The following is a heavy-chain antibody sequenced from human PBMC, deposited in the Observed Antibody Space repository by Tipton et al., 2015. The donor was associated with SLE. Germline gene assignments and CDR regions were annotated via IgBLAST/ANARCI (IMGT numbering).Heavy chain of an antibody. V-gene: IGHV4-61*01. J-gene: IGHJ6*02. CDR2: IYYSGST. Sequence: TLSLTCTVSGGSISSGSYYWSWIRQPPGKGLEWIGYIYYSGSTNYNPSLKSRVTISVDTSKNQFSLNLNSVTAADTAVYYCARGAGSSWYAYYYGMDVWGQGTTVTVSS. CDR3: ARGAGSSWYAYYYGMDV. CDR1: GGSISSGSYY. D-gene: IGHD6-13*01.